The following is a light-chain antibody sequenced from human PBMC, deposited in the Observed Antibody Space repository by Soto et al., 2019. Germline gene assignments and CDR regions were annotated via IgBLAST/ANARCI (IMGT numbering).Light chain of an antibody. Sequence: VVLTQSPDTLSLSPGERATLSCRASQSFSSTYLAWYQQKPGQAPRLLIYGASSRATGISDRFSGSGSGTDFTLTIYRLEPGDSAVYYCQQYGSSATFGGGTKVEI. V-gene: IGKV3-20*01. CDR3: QQYGSSAT. CDR2: GAS. CDR1: QSFSSTY. J-gene: IGKJ4*01.